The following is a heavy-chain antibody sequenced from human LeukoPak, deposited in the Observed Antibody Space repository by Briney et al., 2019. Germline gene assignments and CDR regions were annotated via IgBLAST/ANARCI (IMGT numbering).Heavy chain of an antibody. D-gene: IGHD2-15*01. V-gene: IGHV3-7*01. CDR3: ARGIVEVVGASDHFDY. Sequence: GGSLRLSCVASGFTFSTYRMNWVRQAPGKGLERVGTIRPDGSGNYYVDSVKGRVTISSDNAKTSLYLQINSLRADDTALYLCARGIVEVVGASDHFDYWGQGTLMAVSS. CDR2: IRPDGSGN. J-gene: IGHJ4*02. CDR1: GFTFSTYR.